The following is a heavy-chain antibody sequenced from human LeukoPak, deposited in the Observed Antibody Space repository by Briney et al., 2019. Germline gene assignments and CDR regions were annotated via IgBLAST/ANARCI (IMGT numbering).Heavy chain of an antibody. Sequence: PGGSPRLSCAASGFTFSSYSMNWVRQAPGKGLEWVSSISSSSSYIYYADSVKGRFTISRDNAKNSLYLQMNSLRAEDTAVYYCARGSSGWRVAFDIWGQGTMVTVSS. D-gene: IGHD6-19*01. V-gene: IGHV3-21*01. CDR1: GFTFSSYS. CDR3: ARGSSGWRVAFDI. J-gene: IGHJ3*02. CDR2: ISSSSSYI.